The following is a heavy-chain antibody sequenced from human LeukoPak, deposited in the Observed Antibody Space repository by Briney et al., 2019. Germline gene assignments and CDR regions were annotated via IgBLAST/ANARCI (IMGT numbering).Heavy chain of an antibody. CDR1: GDSVSSGY. J-gene: IGHJ1*01. Sequence: SETLSLTCTVSGDSVSSGYWTWIRQSPGKGLEWIGYISDSDITDYNPSLKSRLTISVDPSNNQFSLNLNSVTAADTAVYYCAGRGHRYSRDWGQGILVTVSS. D-gene: IGHD2-15*01. CDR2: ISDSDIT. CDR3: AGRGHRYSRD. V-gene: IGHV4-4*09.